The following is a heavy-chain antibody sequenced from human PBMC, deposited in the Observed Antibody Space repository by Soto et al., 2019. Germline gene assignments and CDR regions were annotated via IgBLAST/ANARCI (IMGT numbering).Heavy chain of an antibody. CDR3: ASGERESSSSPTSYYYYGMDV. J-gene: IGHJ6*02. D-gene: IGHD6-6*01. Sequence: QVQLVESGGGVVQPGRSLRLSCAASGFTFSSYGMHWVRQAPGKGLEWVAVIWYDGSNKYYADSVKGRFTISRDNSKNTLYLQMNSLRAEDTAVYYCASGERESSSSPTSYYYYGMDVWGQGTTVTVSS. CDR2: IWYDGSNK. V-gene: IGHV3-33*01. CDR1: GFTFSSYG.